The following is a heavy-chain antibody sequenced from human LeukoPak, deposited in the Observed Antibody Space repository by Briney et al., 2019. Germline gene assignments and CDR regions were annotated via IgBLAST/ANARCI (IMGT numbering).Heavy chain of an antibody. CDR3: ARHAITLFDY. J-gene: IGHJ4*02. CDR1: GYRFTSYW. CDR2: IYPGDSDT. D-gene: IGHD3-10*01. Sequence: GESLRISCKGSGYRFTSYWIGWVRQMPGKGLEWMGIIYPGDSDTRYSPSFQGQVTISADKSISTAYLQWSSLKTSDTAMYYCARHAITLFDYWGQGTLVTVSS. V-gene: IGHV5-51*01.